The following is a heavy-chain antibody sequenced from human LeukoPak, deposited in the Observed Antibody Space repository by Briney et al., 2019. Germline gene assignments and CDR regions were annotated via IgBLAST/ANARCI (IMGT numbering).Heavy chain of an antibody. D-gene: IGHD3-10*01. J-gene: IGHJ4*02. CDR1: GGSINNYF. V-gene: IGHV4-59*01. CDR3: ARARDSGSTYFDY. CDR2: VYYTGST. Sequence: SETLSLTCTVSGGSINNYFWTWIRQSPGKGLEWIGYVYYTGSTNYDPSLKSRVTISLDKSNNQFSLRLNSVTAADTAMYYCARARDSGSTYFDYWGRGTLVTVSS.